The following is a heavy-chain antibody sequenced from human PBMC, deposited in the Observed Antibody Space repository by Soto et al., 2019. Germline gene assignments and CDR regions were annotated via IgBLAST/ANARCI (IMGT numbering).Heavy chain of an antibody. CDR2: ISSRSDSI. V-gene: IGHV3-21*01. CDR1: GFIFTSYS. CDR3: ARDRSADRFVQYFQH. D-gene: IGHD6-19*01. J-gene: IGHJ1*01. Sequence: EVQLVESGGGLVQRGGSLRLSCAASGFIFTSYSMVWVRQAPGKGLEWVSSISSRSDSIYYADSVKGRFTISRDNAQNSLYLQMTRLTSEDTAVYYCARDRSADRFVQYFQHWGPGTLVAVSS.